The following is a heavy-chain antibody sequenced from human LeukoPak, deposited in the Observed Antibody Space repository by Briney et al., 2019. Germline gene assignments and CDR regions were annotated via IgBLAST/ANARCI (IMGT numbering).Heavy chain of an antibody. CDR1: GFTFSSYW. J-gene: IGHJ6*02. CDR2: IKQDGSEN. CDR3: ARADGSSRYYYYGMDV. Sequence: GGSLRLSCAASGFTFSSYWMSWVRQAPGKGLKWVANIKQDGSENSYVDSVKGRFTISRDNAKNSLYLQMNSLRAEDTAVYYCARADGSSRYYYYGMDVWGQGTTVTVSS. V-gene: IGHV3-7*01. D-gene: IGHD6-13*01.